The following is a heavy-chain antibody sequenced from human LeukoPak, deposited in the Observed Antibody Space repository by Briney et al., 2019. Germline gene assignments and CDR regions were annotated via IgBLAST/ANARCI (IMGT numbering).Heavy chain of an antibody. V-gene: IGHV1-18*01. CDR3: ARTPLSPPGYSSGWYWGDH. Sequence: ASVKVSCKASGYTFSSYAISWVRQAPGQGLEWMGWIHAYNGNTKYAQKLQGRVTMTTDTSTSTAYMELRSLRSDDTAVYYRARTPLSPPGYSSGWYWGDHWGQGTLVTVSS. CDR1: GYTFSSYA. J-gene: IGHJ4*02. CDR2: IHAYNGNT. D-gene: IGHD6-19*01.